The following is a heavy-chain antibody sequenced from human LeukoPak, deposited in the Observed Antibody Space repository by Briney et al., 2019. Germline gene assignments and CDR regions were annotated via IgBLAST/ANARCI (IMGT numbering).Heavy chain of an antibody. J-gene: IGHJ4*02. V-gene: IGHV1-2*02. CDR1: GYTFTGYY. D-gene: IGHD3-22*01. CDR2: INPNSGGT. CDR3: ARVTSEVPYYYDSSGQVLDY. Sequence: ASVKVSCKASGYTFTGYYMHWVRQAPGQGLEWMGWINPNSGGTNYAQKFQGRVTMTRDTSISTAYMELSRLRSDDTAVYYCARVTSEVPYYYDSSGQVLDYWGQGTLVTVS.